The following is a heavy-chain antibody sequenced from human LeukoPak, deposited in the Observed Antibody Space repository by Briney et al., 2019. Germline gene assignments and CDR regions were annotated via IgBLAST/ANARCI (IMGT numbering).Heavy chain of an antibody. CDR2: ISHSGST. D-gene: IGHD3-10*01. J-gene: IGHJ4*02. V-gene: IGHV4-34*01. Sequence: SEIVSLTCAVYGGSFSGHYWTWIRQPPGKGLEWIGEISHSGSTNYNPSLKSRVTISVDTSKNQFSLKVSSVTAADTAVYYCARVAKYYYGSETYYFFDYWGQGTLVTVSS. CDR3: ARVAKYYYGSETYYFFDY. CDR1: GGSFSGHY.